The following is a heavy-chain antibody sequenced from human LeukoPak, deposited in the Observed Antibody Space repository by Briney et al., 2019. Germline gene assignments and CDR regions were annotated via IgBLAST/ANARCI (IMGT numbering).Heavy chain of an antibody. CDR2: IYTSGST. Sequence: PSETLSLTCTVSGGSISSYYWSWIRQPAGKGLEWIGRIYTSGSTNYNPSLKSRVTMSVDTSKNQFSLKLSSVTAADTAVYYCARALPTPMVRGVVPHNWFDPWGQGTLVTVSS. D-gene: IGHD3-10*01. CDR3: ARALPTPMVRGVVPHNWFDP. V-gene: IGHV4-4*07. J-gene: IGHJ5*02. CDR1: GGSISSYY.